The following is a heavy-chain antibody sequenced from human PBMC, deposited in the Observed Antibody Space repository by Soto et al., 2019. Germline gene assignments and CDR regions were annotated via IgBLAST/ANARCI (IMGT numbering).Heavy chain of an antibody. CDR3: ARVQGNIMAPNAFDI. CDR1: GYTFTSYY. V-gene: IGHV1-46*01. Sequence: QVQLVQSGAEVKKPGASVKVSCKASGYTFTSYYMHWVRQAPGQGLEWMGIINPSGGSTSYAQKFQGRVTVTRDTPTSTVYMELSSLRSEDTAVYYCARVQGNIMAPNAFDIWGQGTMVTVSS. CDR2: INPSGGST. D-gene: IGHD3-16*01. J-gene: IGHJ3*02.